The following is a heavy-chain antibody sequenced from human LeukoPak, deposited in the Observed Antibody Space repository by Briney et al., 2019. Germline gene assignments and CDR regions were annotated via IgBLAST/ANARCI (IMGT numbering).Heavy chain of an antibody. D-gene: IGHD2-21*01. CDR3: ARGVVIAPQTFDY. J-gene: IGHJ4*02. CDR2: IYYSGST. Sequence: SETLSLTCAVYGGSFSGFYWTWIRPPPGKGLEWIGYIYYSGSTNYNPSLKSRVTISVDTSKNQFSLKLSSVTAADTAVYYCARGVVIAPQTFDYWGQGTLVTVSS. CDR1: GGSFSGFY. V-gene: IGHV4-59*01.